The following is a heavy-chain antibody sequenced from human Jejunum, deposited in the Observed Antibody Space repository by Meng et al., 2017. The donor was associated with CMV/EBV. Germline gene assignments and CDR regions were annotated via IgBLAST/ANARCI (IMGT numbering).Heavy chain of an antibody. CDR1: GFALNTPN. D-gene: IGHD4-17*01. Sequence: GFALNTPNIILVRQAPGKGLEWVSSISFTTNYIYYADSVRGRFTISRDNTKNSLYLQMDSLRAEDTAVYYCARDLYYGDPAAFDLWGQGTMVTVSS. CDR3: ARDLYYGDPAAFDL. V-gene: IGHV3-21*01. J-gene: IGHJ3*01. CDR2: ISFTTNYI.